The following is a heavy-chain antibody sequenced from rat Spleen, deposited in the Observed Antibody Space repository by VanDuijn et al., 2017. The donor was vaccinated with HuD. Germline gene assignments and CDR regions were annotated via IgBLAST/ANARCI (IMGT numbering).Heavy chain of an antibody. D-gene: IGHD1-1*01. V-gene: IGHV5-19*01. CDR1: GFTFSNYG. CDR3: ATWDYYSGFDY. CDR2: LSPSGGST. Sequence: EVQLVESGGGLVQPGRSLKLSCAASGFTFSNYGMHWIRQAPTKGLEWVASLSPSGGSTYYRDSVKGRFTISRDNAKSSLYLQMDSLRSEDTATYYCATWDYYSGFDYWGQGVMVTVSS. J-gene: IGHJ2*01.